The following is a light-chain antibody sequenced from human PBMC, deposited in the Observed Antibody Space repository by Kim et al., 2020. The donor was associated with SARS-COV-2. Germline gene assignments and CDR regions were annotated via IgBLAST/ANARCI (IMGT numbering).Light chain of an antibody. V-gene: IGKV1-16*01. CDR1: HGISNN. CDR2: GAS. CDR3: QQYNSHPIT. J-gene: IGKJ5*01. Sequence: DIQITQSPSSLSASLGDRVTITCRASHGISNNLAWFQQKPGKAPKSLIYGASTLQGGVPSRFSGRGSGTDFTLTISSLQPEDFAIYFCQQYNSHPITFGQGTRLEIK.